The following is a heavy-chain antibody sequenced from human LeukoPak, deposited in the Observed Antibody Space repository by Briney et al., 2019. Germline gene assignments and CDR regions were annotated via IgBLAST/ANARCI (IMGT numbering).Heavy chain of an antibody. D-gene: IGHD2-15*01. Sequence: SETLSLTCAVYGGSFSGYYWSWIRQPPGKGLEWIGEINHSGSTNYNPSLKSRVTISVDTSKNQFSLKLSSVTAADTAVYYCATTYSRYCSGGSCRDYWGQGTLVTVSS. V-gene: IGHV4-34*01. CDR3: ATTYSRYCSGGSCRDY. J-gene: IGHJ4*02. CDR1: GGSFSGYY. CDR2: INHSGST.